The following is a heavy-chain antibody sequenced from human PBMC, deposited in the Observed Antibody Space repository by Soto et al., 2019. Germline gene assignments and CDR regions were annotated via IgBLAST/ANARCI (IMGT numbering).Heavy chain of an antibody. CDR1: GFTFSDAW. V-gene: IGHV3-15*07. D-gene: IGHD4-4*01. Sequence: GGSLRLSCAASGFTFSDAWMNWVRQAPGKGLEWVGRIKSKTDGGTTDYAAPVKGRFTISRDDSKNTLYLQMNSLKTEDTAVYYCTTKLVTTVTPREYYYYGMDVWGQGTTVTVSS. J-gene: IGHJ6*02. CDR3: TTKLVTTVTPREYYYYGMDV. CDR2: IKSKTDGGTT.